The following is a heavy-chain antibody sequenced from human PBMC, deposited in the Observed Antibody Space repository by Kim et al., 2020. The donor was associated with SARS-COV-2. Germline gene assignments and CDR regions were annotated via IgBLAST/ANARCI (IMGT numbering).Heavy chain of an antibody. D-gene: IGHD6-13*01. V-gene: IGHV3-9*01. J-gene: IGHJ4*02. CDR2: ITWNSGTV. CDR1: GFTFDDYA. CDR3: VKDTSLVSTAADPLDY. Sequence: GGSLRLSCAASGFTFDDYAMHWVRQAPGKGLEWVSTITWNSGTVAYADSVRGRFTISRDNAKNSLSLQMNSLRIEDTALYYCVKDTSLVSTAADPLDYWGQGTLVPVSS.